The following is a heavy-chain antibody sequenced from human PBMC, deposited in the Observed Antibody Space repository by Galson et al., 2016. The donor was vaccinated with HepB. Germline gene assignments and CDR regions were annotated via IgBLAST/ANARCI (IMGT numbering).Heavy chain of an antibody. CDR3: VRGVFGVVLPFDF. Sequence: SVKVSCKASGGDFNTYVINWVRQAPGQGLDWMGGIITMFDTAHYAQKFQGRVTITADKSTNTAYMELNSLTSDDTAVYYCVRGVFGVVLPFDFWGQGTLVTVSS. CDR1: GGDFNTYV. J-gene: IGHJ4*02. CDR2: IITMFDTA. V-gene: IGHV1-69*06. D-gene: IGHD3-3*01.